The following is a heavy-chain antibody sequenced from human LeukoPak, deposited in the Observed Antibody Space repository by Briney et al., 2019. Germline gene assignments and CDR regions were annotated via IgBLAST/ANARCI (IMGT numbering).Heavy chain of an antibody. Sequence: GESLRLSCAASGFTVSSNYMSWVRQAPGKGLEWVSVIYSGGSTYYADSVKGRFTISRDNSKNTLYLQMNSLRAEDTAVYYCARARDSSGYYYRYFDYWGQGTLVTVSS. CDR2: IYSGGST. CDR1: GFTVSSNY. V-gene: IGHV3-66*01. CDR3: ARARDSSGYYYRYFDY. D-gene: IGHD3-22*01. J-gene: IGHJ4*02.